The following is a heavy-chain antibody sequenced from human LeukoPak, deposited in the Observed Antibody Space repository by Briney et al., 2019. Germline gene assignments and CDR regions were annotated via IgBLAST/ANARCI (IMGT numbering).Heavy chain of an antibody. D-gene: IGHD3-3*01. CDR2: INPNSGGT. CDR3: ARDIRFLEWSILSYRDYGMDV. J-gene: IGHJ6*02. CDR1: GGTFSSYA. Sequence: AASVKVSCKASGGTFSSYAISWVRQAPGQGLKWMGRINPNSGGTNYAQKFQGRVTMTRDTSISTAYMELSRLRSDDTAVYYCARDIRFLEWSILSYRDYGMDVWGQGTTVTVSS. V-gene: IGHV1-2*06.